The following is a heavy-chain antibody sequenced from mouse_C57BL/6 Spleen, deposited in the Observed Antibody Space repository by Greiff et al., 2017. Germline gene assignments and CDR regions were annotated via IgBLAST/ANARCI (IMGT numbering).Heavy chain of an antibody. CDR2: IHPNSGST. Sequence: VQLQQPGAELVKPGASVKLSCKASGYTFTSYWMHWVKQRPGQGLEWIGMIHPNSGSTNYNEKFKSKATLTVDKSSSTAYMQLSSLTSEDSAVYYWARWGEFITTVVADWYFDVWGTGTTVTVSS. CDR1: GYTFTSYW. J-gene: IGHJ1*03. CDR3: ARWGEFITTVVADWYFDV. D-gene: IGHD1-1*01. V-gene: IGHV1-64*01.